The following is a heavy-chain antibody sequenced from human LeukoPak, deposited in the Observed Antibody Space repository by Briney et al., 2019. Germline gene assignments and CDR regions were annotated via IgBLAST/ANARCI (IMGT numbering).Heavy chain of an antibody. J-gene: IGHJ4*02. V-gene: IGHV3-30*02. CDR1: GFTFSNYG. Sequence: PGGSLRLSCAASGFTFSNYGMHRVRQAPGKGLEWVSFIRSDGGEEYYADSVKGRFTISRDNSKNTLYLQMNSLRPEDTAIYYCAKDQAGGWGQGTLVTVSS. CDR3: AKDQAGG. D-gene: IGHD4-23*01. CDR2: IRSDGGEE.